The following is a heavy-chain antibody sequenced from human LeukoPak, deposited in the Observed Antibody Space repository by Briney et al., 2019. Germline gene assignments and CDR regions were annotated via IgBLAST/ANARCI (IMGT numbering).Heavy chain of an antibody. Sequence: SETLSLTCTVSGGSISNYYWSWIRQPPGKGLEWIGYIYYSGTTNYSPSLKSRVTISVDTSKNQFSLKLSSVTAADTAVYYCARGGSGSYYSDWFDPWGQGTLVTVSS. CDR1: GGSISNYY. J-gene: IGHJ5*02. CDR2: IYYSGTT. CDR3: ARGGSGSYYSDWFDP. D-gene: IGHD1-26*01. V-gene: IGHV4-59*01.